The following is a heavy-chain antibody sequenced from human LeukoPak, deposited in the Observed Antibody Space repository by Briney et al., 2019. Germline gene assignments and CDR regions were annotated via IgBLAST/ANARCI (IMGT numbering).Heavy chain of an antibody. D-gene: IGHD2-15*01. CDR3: ARAVVVAATLAWFDP. CDR1: GGSISTYY. J-gene: IGHJ5*02. CDR2: IYTTGST. Sequence: PSETLSLTCTVSGGSISTYYWSWIRQPAGKGLEWIGRIYTTGSTNYNPSLKSRVTMSVDTSRNQFSLKLSSVTAADTAVYYCARAVVVAATLAWFDPWGQGILVTVSS. V-gene: IGHV4-4*07.